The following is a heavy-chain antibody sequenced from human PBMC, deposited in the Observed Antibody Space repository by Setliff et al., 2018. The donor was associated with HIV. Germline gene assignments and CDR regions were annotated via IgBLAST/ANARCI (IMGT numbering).Heavy chain of an antibody. J-gene: IGHJ4*02. CDR2: INPDSGGI. V-gene: IGHV1-2*02. CDR1: GYTFTSYS. CDR3: ARGGPLRFLEWLLSFFDY. Sequence: ASVKVSCKASGYTFTSYSMHWVRQAPGQGLEWMGWINPDSGGINFAQKFQGRVTMTRVTSISTAYMELSGLRSDDTAVYYCARGGPLRFLEWLLSFFDYWGQGTLVTVSS. D-gene: IGHD3-3*01.